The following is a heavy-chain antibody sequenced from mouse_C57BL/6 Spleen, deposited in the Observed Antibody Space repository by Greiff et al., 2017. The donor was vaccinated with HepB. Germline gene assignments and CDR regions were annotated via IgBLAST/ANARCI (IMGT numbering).Heavy chain of an antibody. V-gene: IGHV5-17*01. CDR2: ISSGSSTN. Sequence: EVQGVESGGGLVKPGGSLKLSCAASGFTFSDYGMHWVRQAPEKGLEWVAYISSGSSTNYYADTVKGRFTISTDNAKNTLFLQMTRLRSEDTAMYYCAREGDSVYAMDYWGQGTSVTVSS. CDR1: GFTFSDYG. CDR3: AREGDSVYAMDY. J-gene: IGHJ4*01. D-gene: IGHD2-13*01.